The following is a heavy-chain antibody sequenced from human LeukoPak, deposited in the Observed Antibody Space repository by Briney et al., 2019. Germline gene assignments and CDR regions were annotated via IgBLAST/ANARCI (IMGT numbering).Heavy chain of an antibody. D-gene: IGHD1-20*01. CDR3: ARDRITGTLDY. J-gene: IGHJ4*02. CDR2: ISYDGSNK. Sequence: PGRSLRLSCAASGFTFSSYAMHRVRQAPGKGLEWVAVISYDGSNKYYADSVKGRFTISRDDSKNTLYLQMNSLRAEDTAVYYCARDRITGTLDYWGQGTLVTVSS. V-gene: IGHV3-30-3*01. CDR1: GFTFSSYA.